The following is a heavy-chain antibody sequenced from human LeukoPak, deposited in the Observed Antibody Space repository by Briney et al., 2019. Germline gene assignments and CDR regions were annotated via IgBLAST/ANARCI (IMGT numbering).Heavy chain of an antibody. Sequence: GGSLRLSCAAPGFTFSNYGIRWVRQAPGKGLEWVAFIQYDGGNEYYPDSVKGRFTISRDNSKNTLYLQMNSLRPEDTAVYYCAKDRISSSYFYFDYWGQGTLVTVSS. V-gene: IGHV3-30*02. CDR2: IQYDGGNE. CDR1: GFTFSNYG. D-gene: IGHD6-6*01. J-gene: IGHJ4*02. CDR3: AKDRISSSYFYFDY.